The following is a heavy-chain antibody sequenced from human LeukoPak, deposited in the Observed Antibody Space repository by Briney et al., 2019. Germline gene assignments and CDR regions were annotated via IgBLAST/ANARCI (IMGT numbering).Heavy chain of an antibody. CDR2: ISTSGSTI. J-gene: IGHJ4*02. CDR3: ARSGYYFDY. V-gene: IGHV3-48*03. Sequence: GGSLRLSCAASGFIFSTYEMNWVRQAPGLGLEWVSYISTSGSTIYYADSVKGRFTISRDNAKNSLYLQMNSLRAEDTAVYYCARSGYYFDYWGQGTLVTVSS. CDR1: GFIFSTYE.